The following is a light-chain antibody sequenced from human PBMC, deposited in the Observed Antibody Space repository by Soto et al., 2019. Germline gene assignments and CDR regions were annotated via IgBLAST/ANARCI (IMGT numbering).Light chain of an antibody. CDR2: CAF. J-gene: IGKJ4*01. V-gene: IGKV3-15*01. CDR3: QQYKNWPPLT. CDR1: QSVSYN. Sequence: EIVMTQSPATLSVSPGERATLSCRASQSVSYNLAWYQQKPGQGPRLLIYCAFTRATGIPARFSGSGSGTEFTLTISSLQSEDFAVYYCQQYKNWPPLTFGGGTKVEIK.